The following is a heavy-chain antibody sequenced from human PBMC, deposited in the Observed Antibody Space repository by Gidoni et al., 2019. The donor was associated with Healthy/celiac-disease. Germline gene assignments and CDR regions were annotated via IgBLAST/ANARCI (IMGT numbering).Heavy chain of an antibody. J-gene: IGHJ6*02. CDR3: ARDLVVVPYYYGMDA. CDR1: GFTVSSNY. D-gene: IGHD2-15*01. Sequence: EVQLVESGGGLIQPGGSLRLSCAASGFTVSSNYMSWVRQAPGKGLEWVSVIYSGGSTYYADSVKGRFTISRDNSKNTLYLQMNSLRAEDTAVYYCARDLVVVPYYYGMDAWGQGTTVTVSS. CDR2: IYSGGST. V-gene: IGHV3-53*01.